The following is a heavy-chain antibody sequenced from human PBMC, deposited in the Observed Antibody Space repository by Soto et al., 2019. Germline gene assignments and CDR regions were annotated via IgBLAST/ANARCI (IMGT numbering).Heavy chain of an antibody. CDR1: GFTFSSYA. J-gene: IGHJ6*02. CDR3: VRDTAYCSGGTCYSSHDMDV. D-gene: IGHD2-15*01. CDR2: ISYDGRNK. Sequence: QAGGSLRLSCAASGFTFSSYAMHWVRQAPGKGLEWVAVISYDGRNKYYADSVKGRFTTSRDNSKNTLYLEMNSLRVEDTAVHHCVRDTAYCSGGTCYSSHDMDVWGQGTTVTVSS. V-gene: IGHV3-30*04.